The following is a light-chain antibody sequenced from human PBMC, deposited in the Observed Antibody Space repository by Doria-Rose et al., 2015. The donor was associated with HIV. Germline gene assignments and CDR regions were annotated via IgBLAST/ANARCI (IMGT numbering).Light chain of an antibody. J-gene: IGKJ5*01. V-gene: IGKV3-20*01. CDR2: DAS. CDR1: QRVKSSY. Sequence: TQSPGTLSLSPGERATLSCRASQRVKSSYLAWYQHKPGQAPRLLIYDASTRATGIPDRFSGSGSGTDFTLTISRLEPEDVAVYYCHQYGTSRGTFGRGARLEIK. CDR3: HQYGTSRGT.